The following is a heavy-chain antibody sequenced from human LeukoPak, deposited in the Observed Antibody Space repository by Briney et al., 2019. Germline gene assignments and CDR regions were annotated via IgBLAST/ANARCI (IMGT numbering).Heavy chain of an antibody. J-gene: IGHJ4*02. V-gene: IGHV4-59*01. D-gene: IGHD3-10*01. CDR2: IYYSGST. CDR3: VGSVARGGLDY. Sequence: SETLALTCSVSVGSISSYYWSWIRQPPGKGREWIGYIYYSGSTNHSPSLQSRVTISVDPSKNQFSLKLTSVTAADTAVYYCVGSVARGGLDYWGQGTLVTVSS. CDR1: VGSISSYY.